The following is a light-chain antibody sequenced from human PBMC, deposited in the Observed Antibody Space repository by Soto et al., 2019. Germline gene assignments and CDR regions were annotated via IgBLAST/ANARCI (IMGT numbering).Light chain of an antibody. V-gene: IGKV3-11*01. J-gene: IGKJ5*01. CDR3: QQRSNWPPIT. CDR2: GTS. CDR1: QSIDNNH. Sequence: SCGASQSIDNNHLAWYQQKPGQAPRLLVHGTSNRATGIPDRFSGSGSGTDFTLTISSLEPEDFAVYYCQQRSNWPPITFGQGTRLEIK.